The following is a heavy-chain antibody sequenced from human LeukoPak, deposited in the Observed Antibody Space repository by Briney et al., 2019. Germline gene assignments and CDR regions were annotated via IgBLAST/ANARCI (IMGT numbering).Heavy chain of an antibody. CDR1: GFTVSSNY. J-gene: IGHJ4*02. D-gene: IGHD2-2*01. CDR2: ISSSSSTI. V-gene: IGHV3-48*01. Sequence: AGGSLRLSCAASGFTVSSNYMNWVRQAPGKGLEWVSYISSSSSTIYYADSVKGRFTISRDNAKNSLYLQMNSLRAEDTAVYYCASSRGVFDYWGQGTLVTVSS. CDR3: ASSRGVFDY.